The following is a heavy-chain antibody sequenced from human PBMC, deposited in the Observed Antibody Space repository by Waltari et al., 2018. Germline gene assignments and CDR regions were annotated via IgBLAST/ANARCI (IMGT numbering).Heavy chain of an antibody. V-gene: IGHV3-30*18. CDR3: AKDKRRVLPFFGMDV. CDR1: GFIFTAFG. CDR2: ISYDGSNT. J-gene: IGHJ6*02. D-gene: IGHD3-10*01. Sequence: QVQMVESGGGVVEPGRSLRLSCAASGFIFTAFGLHWVRRAPGKGVEWVAVISYDGSNTYYADFVKGRFTNSRDNAKNTVHLQMNDLRGEDTAVYYCAKDKRRVLPFFGMDVWGHGIPVIVSS.